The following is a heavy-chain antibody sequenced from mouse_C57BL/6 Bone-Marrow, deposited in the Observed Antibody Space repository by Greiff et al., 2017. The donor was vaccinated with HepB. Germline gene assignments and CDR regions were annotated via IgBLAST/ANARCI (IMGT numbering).Heavy chain of an antibody. CDR2: ISSGGDYI. Sequence: EVKLVESGEGLVKPGGSLKLSCAASGFTFSSYAMSWVRQTPEKRLEWVAYISSGGDYIYYADTVKGRFTISRDNARNTLYLQMSSLKSEDTAMYYCTRDRAGTRWFAYWGQGTLVTVSA. J-gene: IGHJ3*01. V-gene: IGHV5-9-1*02. D-gene: IGHD3-1*01. CDR1: GFTFSSYA. CDR3: TRDRAGTRWFAY.